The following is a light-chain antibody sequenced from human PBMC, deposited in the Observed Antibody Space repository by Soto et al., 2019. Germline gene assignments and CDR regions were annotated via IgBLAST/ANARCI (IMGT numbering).Light chain of an antibody. CDR2: DAS. V-gene: IGKV3-15*01. CDR1: QSVSNN. J-gene: IGKJ1*01. CDR3: QQYNNWPPWT. Sequence: ILMTQSPATLSVSPGERATLSCRASQSVSNNIAWYQQKPGQAPRLLIYDASTRATGIPARFSGSGSGTEFTLTISGLQPEDFAVYYCQQYNNWPPWTFGQGTKVEIK.